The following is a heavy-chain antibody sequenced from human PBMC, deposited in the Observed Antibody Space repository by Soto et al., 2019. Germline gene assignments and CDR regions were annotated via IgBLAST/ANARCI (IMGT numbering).Heavy chain of an antibody. CDR1: GYTFPSYD. V-gene: IGHV1-8*01. Sequence: ASVRVSCQACGYTFPSYDINWVRHPPGQGLEWMGWINPNSGNTGNAQKFQGRVTMTRNTSISTAYMELSSLRSEDTAVYYCARSPGLGVLAWVVWGQGSTVTGSS. D-gene: IGHD3-16*01. CDR2: INPNSGNT. J-gene: IGHJ6*02. CDR3: ARSPGLGVLAWVV.